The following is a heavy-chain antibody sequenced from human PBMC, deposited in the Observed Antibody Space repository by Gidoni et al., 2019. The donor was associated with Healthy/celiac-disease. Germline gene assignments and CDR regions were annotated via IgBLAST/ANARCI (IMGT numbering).Heavy chain of an antibody. CDR2: IIPIFGTA. Sequence: QVQLVQSGAEVKKPGSSVKVSCKASGGTFSSYAISWVRQAPGQGLEWMGGIIPIFGTANYAQKFQGRVTITADESTSTAYMELSSLRSEDTAVYYCATVATGRKQQVAGTRGTYYYYGMDVWGQGTTVTVSS. CDR1: GGTFSSYA. D-gene: IGHD6-19*01. J-gene: IGHJ6*02. V-gene: IGHV1-69*01. CDR3: ATVATGRKQQVAGTRGTYYYYGMDV.